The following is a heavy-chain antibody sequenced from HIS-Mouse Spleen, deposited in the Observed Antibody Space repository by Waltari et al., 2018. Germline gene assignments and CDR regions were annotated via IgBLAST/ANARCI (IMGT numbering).Heavy chain of an antibody. Sequence: QVQLVESGGCVVQPGRSLRLSCAASGCTFSSSGMHWARQAPGKGLEWVAVIWYDGSNKYYADSVKGRFTISRDNSKNTLYLQMNSLRAEDTAVYYCAKEVSSSWFDYWGQGTLVTVSS. J-gene: IGHJ4*02. CDR2: IWYDGSNK. CDR1: GCTFSSSG. V-gene: IGHV3-33*06. D-gene: IGHD6-13*01. CDR3: AKEVSSSWFDY.